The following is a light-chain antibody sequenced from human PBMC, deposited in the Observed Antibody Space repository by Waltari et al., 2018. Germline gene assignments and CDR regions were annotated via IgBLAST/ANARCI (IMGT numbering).Light chain of an antibody. J-gene: IGKJ1*01. CDR1: QNIGNY. V-gene: IGKV3-20*01. Sequence: IVLTHSPGTLSLSPGGSATLSCRASQNIGNYLAWYQQKPGQAPRLLIYGASSRSAGIPDRFSGSGSGADFSFTISRLEPEDFAVYYCQHHVRLPATFGQGTKV. CDR3: QHHVRLPAT. CDR2: GAS.